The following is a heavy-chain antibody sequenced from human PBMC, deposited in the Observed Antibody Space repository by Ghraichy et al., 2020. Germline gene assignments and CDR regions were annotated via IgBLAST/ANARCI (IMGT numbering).Heavy chain of an antibody. CDR1: GFTFSGSA. CDR2: IRSKANSYAT. J-gene: IGHJ2*01. V-gene: IGHV3-73*01. D-gene: IGHD3-9*01. Sequence: GGSLRLSCAASGFTFSGSAMHWVRQASGKGLEWVGRIRSKANSYATAYAASVKGRFTISRDDSKNTAYLQMNSLKTEDTAVYYCTRPYYDILTASDYWYFDLWGRGTLVTVSS. CDR3: TRPYYDILTASDYWYFDL.